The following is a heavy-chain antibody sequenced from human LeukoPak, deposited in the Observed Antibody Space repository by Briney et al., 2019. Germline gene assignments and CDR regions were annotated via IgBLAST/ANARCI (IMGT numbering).Heavy chain of an antibody. V-gene: IGHV3-53*01. CDR2: IYSGGST. J-gene: IGHJ4*02. CDR3: AKEESFKRPFDY. Sequence: GGSLRLSCAASGFTVSSNYMSWVRQAPGKGLERVSVIYSGGSTYYADSVKGRFTISRDNSMNKLYLQMNSLRAEDTAVYYCAKEESFKRPFDYWGQGTLVTVSS. D-gene: IGHD3-10*01. CDR1: GFTVSSNY.